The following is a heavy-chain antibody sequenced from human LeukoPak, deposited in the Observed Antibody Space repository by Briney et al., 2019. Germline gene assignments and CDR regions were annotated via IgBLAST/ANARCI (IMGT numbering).Heavy chain of an antibody. CDR1: GASINSYY. Sequence: KPSETLSLTCTVSGASINSYYWSWIRQPPGKGLEWIGCIYDSGSTNYNPSLKSRVAISVDTSKNQFSLKLSSVTAADTAVYYCARDRGLYSNYPVMIDPWGQGTLVTVSS. CDR2: IYDSGST. V-gene: IGHV4-59*12. J-gene: IGHJ5*02. D-gene: IGHD4-11*01. CDR3: ARDRGLYSNYPVMIDP.